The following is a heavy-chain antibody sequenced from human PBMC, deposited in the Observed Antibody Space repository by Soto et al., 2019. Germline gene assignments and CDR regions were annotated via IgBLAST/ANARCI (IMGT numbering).Heavy chain of an antibody. J-gene: IGHJ4*02. Sequence: KPSETLSLTCTVSGVSISSSYWGWIRQSPGTGLEWIGYIYYTGTTNYNPSLKRRVTISLDTAKNQFSLNVNSLTTADTAVYFCARGGNRYSNTASGVGGFDFWGQGTLVTVSS. D-gene: IGHD5-12*01. CDR2: IYYTGTT. V-gene: IGHV4-59*01. CDR1: GVSISSSY. CDR3: ARGGNRYSNTASGVGGFDF.